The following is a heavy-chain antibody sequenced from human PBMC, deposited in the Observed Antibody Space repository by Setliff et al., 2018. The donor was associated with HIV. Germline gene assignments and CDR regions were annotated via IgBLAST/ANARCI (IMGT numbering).Heavy chain of an antibody. J-gene: IGHJ6*03. V-gene: IGHV5-51*01. CDR1: GYISPDYW. CDR3: ARAPRSPLRWRDNLLSSSSFFMDV. D-gene: IGHD2-21*01. CDR2: IYPGGSDT. Sequence: LKISCEASGYISPDYWIGWVRQMPGKGLEWMGIIYPGGSDTRYSPSFHGQVTFSADKSISAVYLQWDSLKASYSAIYYCARAPRSPLRWRDNLLSSSSFFMDVWGKGTTVTVSS.